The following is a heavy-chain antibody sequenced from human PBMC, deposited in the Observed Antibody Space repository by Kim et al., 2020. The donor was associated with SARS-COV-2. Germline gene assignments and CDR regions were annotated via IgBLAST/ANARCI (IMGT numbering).Heavy chain of an antibody. CDR3: AKERGDLGGPSGHAS. Sequence: GGSLRLSCAASGFTFSRYALSWVRQAPGKGLEWVSAISGSGGSTHYADSVEGRFTISKDNSKNTLYLQMNSLRAEDTAAYYCAKERGDLGGPSGHASWGQGTLVSVSS. V-gene: IGHV3-23*01. CDR1: GFTFSRYA. J-gene: IGHJ5*02. D-gene: IGHD5-12*01. CDR2: ISGSGGST.